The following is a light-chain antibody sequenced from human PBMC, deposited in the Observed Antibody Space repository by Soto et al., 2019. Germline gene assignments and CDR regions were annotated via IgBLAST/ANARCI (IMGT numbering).Light chain of an antibody. CDR1: QSLSAR. CDR2: YAS. Sequence: IQLTQSASYLCAWVGDRVSMXCRASQSLSARVAWSQQKPGKAPNLLINYASSLKGVGPSRFSGSGSGTEFTRTISRLQPEDFAVYYGQQYNHWPLTFGGGTKVDIK. V-gene: IGKV1-5*01. J-gene: IGKJ4*01. CDR3: QQYNHWPLT.